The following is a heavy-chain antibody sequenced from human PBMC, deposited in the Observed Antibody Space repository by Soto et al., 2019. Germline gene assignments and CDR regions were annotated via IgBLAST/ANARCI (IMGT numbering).Heavy chain of an antibody. CDR2: IKSKTDGGTT. V-gene: IGHV3-15*01. J-gene: IGHJ6*02. D-gene: IGHD1-26*01. CDR3: TTASRGSYYYYYGMDV. CDR1: GFTFSNAW. Sequence: GGSLRLSCAASGFTFSNAWMSWVRQAPGKGLEWVGRIKSKTDGGTTDYAAPMKGRFTISGDDSKNTLYLQMNSLKTEDTAVYYCTTASRGSYYYYYGMDVWGQGTTVTVSS.